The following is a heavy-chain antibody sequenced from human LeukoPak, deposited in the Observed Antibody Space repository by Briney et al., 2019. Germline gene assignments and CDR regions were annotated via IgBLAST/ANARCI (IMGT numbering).Heavy chain of an antibody. J-gene: IGHJ4*02. Sequence: GGSLRLSCAASGFTFSTYGMNWVRQAPGKGLEWVSAISGSGGSTYYTDSVKGRFTISRDNSKNTLYLQMNSLRAEDTAVYYCAGRGSGSYFDYWGQGTLVTVSS. CDR2: ISGSGGST. CDR1: GFTFSTYG. D-gene: IGHD3-10*01. CDR3: AGRGSGSYFDY. V-gene: IGHV3-23*01.